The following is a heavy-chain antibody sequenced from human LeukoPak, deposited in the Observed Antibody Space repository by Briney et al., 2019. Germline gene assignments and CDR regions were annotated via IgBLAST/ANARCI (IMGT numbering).Heavy chain of an antibody. CDR1: GFTFSSYW. J-gene: IGHJ4*02. Sequence: PGGSLRLSCAASGFTFSSYWMSWVRQAPGKGLEGVANIKQDGSEKYYVDSVKGRFTISRDNAKNSLYLQMNSLRAEDTAVYYCARDLSGGNCSSTSCRKRFDYWGQGTLVTVSS. D-gene: IGHD2-2*01. V-gene: IGHV3-7*01. CDR2: IKQDGSEK. CDR3: ARDLSGGNCSSTSCRKRFDY.